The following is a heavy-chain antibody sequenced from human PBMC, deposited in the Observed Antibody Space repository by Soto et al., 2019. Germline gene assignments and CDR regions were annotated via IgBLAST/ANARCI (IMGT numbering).Heavy chain of an antibody. CDR3: ARVMVVAGHYYFDY. D-gene: IGHD6-19*01. J-gene: IGHJ4*02. Sequence: EVQLVESGGGLAQPGGSLRLSCAASGFTFSDHYMDWVRQAPGKGLEWVGRIRKRINSYSTEYAASVKGRFTISRDDSKNSLYLHMNSLKTDDTAVYYCARVMVVAGHYYFDYWGQETLVTVSS. V-gene: IGHV3-72*01. CDR1: GFTFSDHY. CDR2: IRKRINSYST.